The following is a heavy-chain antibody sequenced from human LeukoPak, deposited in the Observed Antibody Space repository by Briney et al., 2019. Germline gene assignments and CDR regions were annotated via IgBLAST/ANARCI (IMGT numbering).Heavy chain of an antibody. Sequence: PGRSLRLSCAASGFTFSSYGMHWVRQAPGKGLEWVAVISYDGSNKYYADSVKGRFTISRDNSKNTLYLQMNSLRAEDTAVYYCARALGGSYYDYWGQGTLVTVSS. CDR1: GFTFSSYG. D-gene: IGHD1-26*01. CDR3: ARALGGSYYDY. CDR2: ISYDGSNK. J-gene: IGHJ4*02. V-gene: IGHV3-30*03.